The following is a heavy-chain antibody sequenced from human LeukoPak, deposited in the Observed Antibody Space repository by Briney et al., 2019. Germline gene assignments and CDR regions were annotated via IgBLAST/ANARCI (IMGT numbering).Heavy chain of an antibody. CDR3: ARAPVVVVAATRGFDAFEI. CDR2: IKQDGSEK. V-gene: IGHV3-7*01. Sequence: AGGSLRLSCAASGFNFSNYWLTWVRQAPGKGLEWGANIKQDGSEKFYVDSVKGRFTISRDNAKNSLYLHMNSLRAEDTAVYYCARAPVVVVAATRGFDAFEIWGQGTMVTVSS. J-gene: IGHJ3*02. D-gene: IGHD2-15*01. CDR1: GFNFSNYW.